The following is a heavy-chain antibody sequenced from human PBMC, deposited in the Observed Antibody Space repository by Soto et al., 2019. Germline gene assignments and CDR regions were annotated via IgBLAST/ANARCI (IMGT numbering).Heavy chain of an antibody. D-gene: IGHD3-10*01. CDR3: ARGGSGSYYLYYYYYYYMDV. CDR2: MNPNSGNT. Sequence: ASVKVSCKAFGYTFTSYDINWVRQATGQGLERMGWMNPNSGNTGYAQKFQGRVTMTRNTSISTAYMELSSLRSEDTAVYYCARGGSGSYYLYYYYYYYMDVWGKGTTVTVSS. CDR1: GYTFTSYD. V-gene: IGHV1-8*01. J-gene: IGHJ6*03.